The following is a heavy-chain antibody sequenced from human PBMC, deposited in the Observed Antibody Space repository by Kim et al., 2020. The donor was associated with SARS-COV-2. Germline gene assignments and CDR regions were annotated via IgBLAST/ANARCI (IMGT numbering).Heavy chain of an antibody. CDR1: GFTFNTAW. CDR3: TTEPNWNPEDF. V-gene: IGHV3-15*01. J-gene: IGHJ4*02. Sequence: GGSLRLSCAASGFTFNTAWMYWVRQAPGKGLEWVGLAKSKNDGGTTEYAAPVKGRFSISRDDSKKMRYLEMNSLNTDDTAVYYCTTEPNWNPEDFWGQGTLVTVSS. D-gene: IGHD1-1*01. CDR2: AKSKNDGGTT.